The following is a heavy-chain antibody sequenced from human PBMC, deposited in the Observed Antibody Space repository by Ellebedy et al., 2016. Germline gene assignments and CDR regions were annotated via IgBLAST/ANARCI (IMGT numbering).Heavy chain of an antibody. Sequence: SVKVSXXASGYTFTSYGISWVRQAPGQGLEWMGGIIPIFGTANYAQKFQGRVTITADKSTSTAYMELSSLRSEDTAVYYCARTKVENWFDPWGQGTLVTVSS. D-gene: IGHD5-24*01. J-gene: IGHJ5*02. CDR1: GYTFTSYG. CDR3: ARTKVENWFDP. V-gene: IGHV1-69*06. CDR2: IIPIFGTA.